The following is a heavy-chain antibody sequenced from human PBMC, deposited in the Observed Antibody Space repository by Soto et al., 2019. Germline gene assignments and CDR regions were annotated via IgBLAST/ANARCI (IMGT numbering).Heavy chain of an antibody. V-gene: IGHV1-69*08. J-gene: IGHJ3*02. Sequence: QVQLVQSGAEVKKPGSSVKVSCKASGGTFSSYTISWVRQAPGQGLEWMGRIIPILGIANYAQTFQGSVTITEDQSTITAYMELSSLRSEDTAVYYGAREQEEHVDDAFDTWGQGTKVAVSS. CDR3: AREQEEHVDDAFDT. CDR1: GGTFSSYT. CDR2: IIPILGIA. D-gene: IGHD1-26*01.